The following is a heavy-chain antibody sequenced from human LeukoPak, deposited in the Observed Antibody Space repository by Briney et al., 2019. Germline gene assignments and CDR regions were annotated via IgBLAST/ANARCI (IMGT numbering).Heavy chain of an antibody. D-gene: IGHD4-17*01. V-gene: IGHV3-30*18. CDR3: AKDHFAYGDSSDFDY. J-gene: IGHJ4*02. CDR1: GFTFSSYG. CDR2: ISYGGSNK. Sequence: GGSLRLSCAAFGFTFSSYGIHWVRQAPGKGLEWVGVISYGGSNKYYADSVRGRFTTSTDNSKTTLYLQMNSLRPEDTAVYYCAKDHFAYGDSSDFDYWGQGTLVIVSS.